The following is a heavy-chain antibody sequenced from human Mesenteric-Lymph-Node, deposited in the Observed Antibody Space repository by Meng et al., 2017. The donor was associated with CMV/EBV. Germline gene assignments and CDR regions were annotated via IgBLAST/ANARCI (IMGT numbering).Heavy chain of an antibody. CDR3: ARTYYYDSSGYYYLESYFDY. V-gene: IGHV4-34*01. CDR2: INHSGST. D-gene: IGHD3-22*01. J-gene: IGHJ4*02. Sequence: GSLRLSCAVYGGSFSGYYWSWIRQPPGKGLEWIGEINHSGSTNYNPSLKSRVTISVDTSKDQFSLKLSSVTAADTAVYYCARTYYYDSSGYYYLESYFDYWGQGTLVTVSS. CDR1: GGSFSGYY.